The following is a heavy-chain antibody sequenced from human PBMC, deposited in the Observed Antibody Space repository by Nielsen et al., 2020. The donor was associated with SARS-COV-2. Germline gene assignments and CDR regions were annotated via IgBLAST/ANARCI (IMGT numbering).Heavy chain of an antibody. CDR2: ISSSSSYI. D-gene: IGHD2-2*02. V-gene: IGHV3-21*04. Sequence: GESLKISCAASGFTFSSYWMSWVRQAPGKGLEWVSSISSSSSYIYYADSVKGRFTISRDNAKNSLYLQMNSLRAEDTAVYYCARDCSSTSCYTGAAVDYWGQGTLVTVSS. CDR1: GFTFSSYW. CDR3: ARDCSSTSCYTGAAVDY. J-gene: IGHJ4*02.